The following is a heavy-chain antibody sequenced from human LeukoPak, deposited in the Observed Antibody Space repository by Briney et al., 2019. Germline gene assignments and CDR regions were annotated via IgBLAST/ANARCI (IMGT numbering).Heavy chain of an antibody. CDR3: ARPRSVVPAAIHYFDY. CDR2: ISGSGGST. V-gene: IGHV3-23*01. D-gene: IGHD2-2*02. J-gene: IGHJ4*02. CDR1: GFTFSSYA. Sequence: GGSLRLSCAASGFTFSSYAMSWVRQAPGKGLEWFSAISGSGGSTYYADSVKGRFTISRDNSKNTLYLQMNSLRAEDTAVYYCARPRSVVPAAIHYFDYWGQGTLVTVSS.